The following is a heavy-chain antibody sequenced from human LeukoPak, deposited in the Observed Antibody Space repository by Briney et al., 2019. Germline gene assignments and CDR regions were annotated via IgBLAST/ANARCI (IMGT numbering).Heavy chain of an antibody. CDR3: AKGPRVVAATTHAFDI. D-gene: IGHD2-15*01. J-gene: IGHJ3*02. Sequence: GRSLRLSCAASGFTFTSYGMHWVRQAPGEGLEWVSVISYDGSNKYYADSVKGRFTISRDNSKNTLYLQMNSLRAEDMAVYYCAKGPRVVAATTHAFDIWGQGTMVTVSS. V-gene: IGHV3-30*18. CDR2: ISYDGSNK. CDR1: GFTFTSYG.